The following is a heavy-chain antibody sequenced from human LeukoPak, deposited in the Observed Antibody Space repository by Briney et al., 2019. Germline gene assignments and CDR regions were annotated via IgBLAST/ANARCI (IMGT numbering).Heavy chain of an antibody. CDR3: AKEGGSGSYNNWFDP. V-gene: IGHV3-53*01. D-gene: IGHD3-10*01. CDR1: GFTVSSNY. CDR2: IYSGGST. J-gene: IGHJ5*02. Sequence: PGGSLRLSCAASGFTVSSNYMSWVRQAPGKGLEWVSVIYSGGSTYYADSVKGRFTISRDNSKNTLYLQMNSLRAEDTAVYYCAKEGGSGSYNNWFDPWGQGTLVTVSS.